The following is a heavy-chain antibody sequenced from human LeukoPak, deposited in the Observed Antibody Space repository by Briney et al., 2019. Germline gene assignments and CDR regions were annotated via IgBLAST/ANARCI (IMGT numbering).Heavy chain of an antibody. D-gene: IGHD2-21*02. Sequence: PGGSLRLSCAASGFTVSSNYMSWVRQAPGKGLEWVSVIYSGGSTYYADSVKGRFTISRDNSKNTLYLQMNSLRAEDTAVYYCAKNVVTAPLGDYWGQGTLVTVSS. CDR3: AKNVVTAPLGDY. V-gene: IGHV3-66*01. CDR1: GFTVSSNY. J-gene: IGHJ4*02. CDR2: IYSGGST.